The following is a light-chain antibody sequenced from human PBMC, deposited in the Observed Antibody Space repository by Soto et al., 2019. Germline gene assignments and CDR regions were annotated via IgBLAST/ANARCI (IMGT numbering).Light chain of an antibody. CDR3: QSYDSSRSGWV. J-gene: IGLJ3*02. CDR2: GNS. Sequence: QAVVTQPPSVSGAPGQRVTISCTGSSSNIGAGYDVHWYQQLPGTAPKLLIYGNSNRPSGVPDRFSGSKSGTSASLAITGRQAEDEADYYCQSYDSSRSGWVFGGGTKLTVL. V-gene: IGLV1-40*01. CDR1: SSNIGAGYD.